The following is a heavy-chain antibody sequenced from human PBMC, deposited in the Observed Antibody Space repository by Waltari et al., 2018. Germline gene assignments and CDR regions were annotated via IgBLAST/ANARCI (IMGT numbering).Heavy chain of an antibody. J-gene: IGHJ5*02. D-gene: IGHD6-13*01. CDR1: GLTFSRFW. Sequence: EVQLVDSGGGLVQPGGSLRLSCSASGLTFSRFWMHGVRKVPGKGLVGVSRIDEYGGIKDYADSVGGRFTISRDNAKNTLFLEMNSLRADDTGLYYCIIDIGGYASTWGQGTLVAVSS. V-gene: IGHV3-74*01. CDR2: IDEYGGIK. CDR3: IIDIGGYAST.